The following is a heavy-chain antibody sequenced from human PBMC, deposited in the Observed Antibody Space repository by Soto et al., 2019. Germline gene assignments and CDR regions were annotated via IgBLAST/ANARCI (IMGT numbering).Heavy chain of an antibody. CDR3: GRDSSAYYYDSTGYPGGAFDI. CDR1: GGSISSGDYY. J-gene: IGHJ3*02. Sequence: PSETLSLTCTVSGGSISSGDYYWSWIRQPPGKGLEWIGYIYHSGSTYKNPSLKSRLTISVDTSKNHFSLKLSSVTAADTAVYYCGRDSSAYYYDSTGYPGGAFDIWGQGTMVT. V-gene: IGHV4-30-4*01. D-gene: IGHD3-22*01. CDR2: IYHSGST.